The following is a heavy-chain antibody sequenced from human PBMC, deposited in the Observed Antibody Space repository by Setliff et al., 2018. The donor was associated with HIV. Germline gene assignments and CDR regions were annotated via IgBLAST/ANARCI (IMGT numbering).Heavy chain of an antibody. CDR3: ARASYYYDSSGRVDY. J-gene: IGHJ4*02. CDR1: GFIFSRYE. CDR2: ISSSSYYI. V-gene: IGHV3-21*04. D-gene: IGHD3-22*01. Sequence: PGGSLRLSCAASGFIFSRYERNWVRQSPVTGLEWVSSISSSSYYIYYADSGKGRFTISRDNSRNTLYLQMNSLRAEDTAVYYCARASYYYDSSGRVDYWGQGTLVTVSS.